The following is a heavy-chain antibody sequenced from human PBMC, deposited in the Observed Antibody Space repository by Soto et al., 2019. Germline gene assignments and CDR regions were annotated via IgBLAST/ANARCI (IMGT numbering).Heavy chain of an antibody. CDR3: ARTGVDSSGYYGRSYYYYGMDV. CDR1: GGSISSSSYY. J-gene: IGHJ6*02. Sequence: QLQLQESGPGLVKPSETLSLTCTVSGGSISSSSYYWGWIRQPPGKGLEWIGSIYYSGSTYYNPSLNSRVTISVDTSKNQFSLKLSSVTAADTAVYYCARTGVDSSGYYGRSYYYYGMDVWGQGTTVTVSS. CDR2: IYYSGST. D-gene: IGHD3-22*01. V-gene: IGHV4-39*01.